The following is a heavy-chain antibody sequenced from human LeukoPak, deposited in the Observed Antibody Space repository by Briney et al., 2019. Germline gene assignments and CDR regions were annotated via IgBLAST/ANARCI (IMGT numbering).Heavy chain of an antibody. J-gene: IGHJ4*02. CDR1: GVTFSRYS. D-gene: IGHD6-13*01. V-gene: IGHV3-21*01. CDR3: ARFFCVQQRQDLFDY. Sequence: GGSLRLSCAASGVTFSRYSMNWVRQAPGKGLEWVSSINIHSTYIYYADSVRGRFTISRDNAKNSLYLQMKSLRAEDKAVYYGARFFCVQQRQDLFDYWGQGSLVTVSS. CDR2: INIHSTYI.